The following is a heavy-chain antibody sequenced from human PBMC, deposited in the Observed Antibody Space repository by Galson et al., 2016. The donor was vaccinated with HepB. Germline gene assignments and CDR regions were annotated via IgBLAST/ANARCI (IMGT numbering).Heavy chain of an antibody. Sequence: QSGAEVKEPGESLKISCKGSGYSFSSYWIGWVRQRPGKGLEWMGVIFPGDSDSRYNPSFEGQVTFSVDKSISTAYLQWSSLEASETAMYFCARQLNGYFFDFWGQGTRITVSS. CDR3: ARQLNGYFFDF. J-gene: IGHJ4*02. CDR2: IFPGDSDS. V-gene: IGHV5-51*01. CDR1: GYSFSSYW. D-gene: IGHD3-22*01.